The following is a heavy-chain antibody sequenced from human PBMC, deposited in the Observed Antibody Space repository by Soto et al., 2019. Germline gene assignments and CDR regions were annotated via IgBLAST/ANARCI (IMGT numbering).Heavy chain of an antibody. Sequence: QVQLVESGGGVVQPGRSLRLSCAASGFTFSSYGMHWVRQGPGKGLEWVAVISNDGRNKYYADSVKGRFTISRDNSNNTLYLQMNGLRIEDAAEYQCAKEERPAIFGVVVLDYWGQGILVTVSS. D-gene: IGHD3-3*01. CDR2: ISNDGRNK. CDR3: AKEERPAIFGVVVLDY. CDR1: GFTFSSYG. J-gene: IGHJ4*01. V-gene: IGHV3-30*18.